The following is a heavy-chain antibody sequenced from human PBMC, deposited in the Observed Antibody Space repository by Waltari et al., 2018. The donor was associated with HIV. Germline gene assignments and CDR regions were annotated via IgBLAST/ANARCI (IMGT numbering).Heavy chain of an antibody. CDR1: SGDYY. CDR3: ARVRGPYDSSGYFQYYFDY. Sequence: SGDYYWSWIRQPPGKGLEWIGYIYYSGSTYYNPSLKSRVTISVDTSKNQFSLKLSSVTAADTAVYYCARVRGPYDSSGYFQYYFDYWGQGTLVTVSS. J-gene: IGHJ4*02. V-gene: IGHV4-30-4*01. CDR2: IYYSGST. D-gene: IGHD3-22*01.